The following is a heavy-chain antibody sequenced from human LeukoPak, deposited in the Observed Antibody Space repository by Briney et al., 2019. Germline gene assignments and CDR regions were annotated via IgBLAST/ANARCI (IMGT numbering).Heavy chain of an antibody. V-gene: IGHV3-74*01. CDR2: ISTDGNNT. CDR1: GFTFSAYW. CDR3: ARAYYYYNMDV. J-gene: IGHJ6*03. Sequence: GFSLRLSCAASGFTFSAYWMHWVRQVPGKGPASVSRISTDGNNTNYADSVKSRFTISRDNAKKTLYLQMNSLRAEDTAVYYCARAYYYYNMDVWGKGTTVTVSS.